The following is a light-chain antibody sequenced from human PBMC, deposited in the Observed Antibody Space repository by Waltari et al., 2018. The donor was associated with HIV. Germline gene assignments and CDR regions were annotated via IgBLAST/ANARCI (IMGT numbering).Light chain of an antibody. CDR3: AAWDDSLNGYV. Sequence: QSVLTQPPSVSEAPRQRVTISCSGSSSNIGNNAVNWYQHLPGKAPKLRIYYDHLRPSGVSDRFSGSQSGTSASPAISGLQSEDDADYYCAAWDDSLNGYVFGTGTKVTVL. CDR1: SSNIGNNA. CDR2: YDH. J-gene: IGLJ1*01. V-gene: IGLV1-36*01.